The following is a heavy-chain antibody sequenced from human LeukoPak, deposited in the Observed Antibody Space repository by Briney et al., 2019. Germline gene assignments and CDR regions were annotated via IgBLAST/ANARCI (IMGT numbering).Heavy chain of an antibody. V-gene: IGHV3-7*01. Sequence: GGSLRLSCVASGFTFSNYWMTWLRQAPGKGLEWVANIKQDGSEKYYLDSVKGRFTISRDNSKNTVFLQMNSLRVEDTAVYYCARELSQIVWGGLDYGGQGTLVSVSS. CDR3: ARELSQIVWGGLDY. J-gene: IGHJ4*02. D-gene: IGHD2-21*01. CDR1: GFTFSNYW. CDR2: IKQDGSEK.